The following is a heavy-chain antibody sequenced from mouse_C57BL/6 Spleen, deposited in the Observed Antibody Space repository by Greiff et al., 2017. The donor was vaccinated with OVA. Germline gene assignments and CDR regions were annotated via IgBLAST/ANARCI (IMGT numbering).Heavy chain of an antibody. CDR3: ARERVYFDY. CDR1: GFTFSDYG. Sequence: EVKVVESGGGLVKPGGSLKLSCAASGFTFSDYGMHWVRQAPEKGLEWVAYISSGSSTIYYADTVKGRFTISRDDAKNTLFLQMTSRRSEDTAMYYCARERVYFDYWGQGTTLAVSS. V-gene: IGHV5-17*01. CDR2: ISSGSSTI. J-gene: IGHJ2*01.